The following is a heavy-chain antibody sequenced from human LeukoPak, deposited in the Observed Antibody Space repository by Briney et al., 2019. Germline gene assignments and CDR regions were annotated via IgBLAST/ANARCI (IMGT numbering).Heavy chain of an antibody. CDR3: AREGYDSSGTKEGFDY. V-gene: IGHV1-46*01. Sequence: ASVKVSCKASGYTFTSYYMHWVRQAPGQGLEWMGIINPSGGATSYAQKFQGRVTMTRDTSTSTVYMELSSLGSEDTAVYYCAREGYDSSGTKEGFDYWGQGTLVTVFS. J-gene: IGHJ4*02. CDR2: INPSGGAT. CDR1: GYTFTSYY. D-gene: IGHD3-22*01.